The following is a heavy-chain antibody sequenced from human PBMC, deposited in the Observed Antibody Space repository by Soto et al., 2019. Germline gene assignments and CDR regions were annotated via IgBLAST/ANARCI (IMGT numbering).Heavy chain of an antibody. V-gene: IGHV4-39*01. J-gene: IGHJ6*02. Sequence: SETLSLTCTVSGGSISSYYWSWIRQPPGKGLEWIGSIYHSGSTYYNPSLKSRVTISVDTSKKQISLKLNSVTAADTAVYYCARHCDVYSSSLNLWGQGTTVTVSS. D-gene: IGHD6-13*01. CDR1: GGSISSYY. CDR2: IYHSGST. CDR3: ARHCDVYSSSLNL.